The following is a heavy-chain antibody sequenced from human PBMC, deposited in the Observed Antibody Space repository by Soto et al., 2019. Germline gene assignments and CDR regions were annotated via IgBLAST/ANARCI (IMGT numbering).Heavy chain of an antibody. CDR2: IYYSGST. V-gene: IGHV4-39*01. CDR3: ARLGPSYYDSSGYYY. D-gene: IGHD3-22*01. Sequence: QLQLQESGPGLVKPSETLSLTCTVSGGSISSSSYYWGWIRQPPGKGLEWIGSIYYSGSTYYNPSLKSRVTISVDTSKSQFSLKLSSVTAADTAVYYCARLGPSYYDSSGYYYWGQGTLVTVSS. J-gene: IGHJ4*02. CDR1: GGSISSSSYY.